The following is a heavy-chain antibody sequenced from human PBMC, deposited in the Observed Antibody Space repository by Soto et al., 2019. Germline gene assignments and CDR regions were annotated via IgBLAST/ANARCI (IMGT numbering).Heavy chain of an antibody. CDR1: GFTFNSYT. CDR3: AKARCTGKSCSASDS. D-gene: IGHD2-8*02. Sequence: PGGSLRLSCAASGFTFNSYTMAWVRQAPGKGLEWVSSISGSGGSPSYADSVQGRFTISRDNSRNTISLQMNSLRAEDTATYYCAKARCTGKSCSASDSWGHGSLVTVPS. J-gene: IGHJ5*01. V-gene: IGHV3-23*01. CDR2: ISGSGGSP.